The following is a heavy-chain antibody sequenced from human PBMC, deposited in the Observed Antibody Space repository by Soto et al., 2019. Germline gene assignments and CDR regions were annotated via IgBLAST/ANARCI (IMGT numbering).Heavy chain of an antibody. V-gene: IGHV3-66*01. J-gene: IGHJ4*02. D-gene: IGHD3-22*01. CDR3: ARDSSGNSPFDY. CDR2: IYSGGST. CDR1: GFTVSSNY. Sequence: EVQLVESGGGLVQPGGSLRLSCAASGFTVSSNYMSWVRQAPGKGLEWVSVIYSGGSTYYVDSVKGRFIISRDNSKNTLYLQMNSLGAEDTAVYYCARDSSGNSPFDYWGQGTLVTVSS.